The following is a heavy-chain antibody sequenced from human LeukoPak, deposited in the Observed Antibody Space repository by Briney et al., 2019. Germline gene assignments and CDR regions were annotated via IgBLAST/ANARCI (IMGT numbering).Heavy chain of an antibody. CDR2: IKSDGST. Sequence: GESLQISCAASGFTFSSYWMHWVRQAPGKGLVWVSRIKSDGSTNYADSVKGRFTISRDNAKNTVSLQMNSLRAEDTGVYYCARAPSEIGGYYPEYFRHWGQGTLVTVSS. J-gene: IGHJ1*01. CDR1: GFTFSSYW. V-gene: IGHV3-74*01. CDR3: ARAPSEIGGYYPEYFRH. D-gene: IGHD3-22*01.